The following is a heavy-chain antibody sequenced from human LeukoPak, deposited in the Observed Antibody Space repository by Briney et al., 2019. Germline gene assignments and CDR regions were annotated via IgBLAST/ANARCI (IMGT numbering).Heavy chain of an antibody. D-gene: IGHD3-22*01. V-gene: IGHV4-4*02. Sequence: SETLSLTCAVSGVSISSNLWWTWVRQPPGKGLEWIAEIHHSGSINYNPSLKSRVTISVDKAKNQFSLNLNSVTAADTAVYYCARERTLFPGDSSGYFDYWGQGILVTVSS. CDR3: ARERTLFPGDSSGYFDY. CDR1: GVSISSNLW. CDR2: IHHSGSI. J-gene: IGHJ4*02.